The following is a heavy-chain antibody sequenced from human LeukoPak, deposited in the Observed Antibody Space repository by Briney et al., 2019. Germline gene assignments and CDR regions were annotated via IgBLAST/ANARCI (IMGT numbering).Heavy chain of an antibody. CDR3: ASENDYGGNSGSGAFDI. CDR1: GGSFSGYY. V-gene: IGHV4-34*01. D-gene: IGHD4-17*01. Sequence: KASETLSLTCAVYGGSFSGYYWSWIRQPPGKGLEWIGEINHSGSTNYNPSLKSRVTISVDTSNNQFSLKLSSVTAADTAVYYCASENDYGGNSGSGAFDIWGQGTMVTVSS. J-gene: IGHJ3*02. CDR2: INHSGST.